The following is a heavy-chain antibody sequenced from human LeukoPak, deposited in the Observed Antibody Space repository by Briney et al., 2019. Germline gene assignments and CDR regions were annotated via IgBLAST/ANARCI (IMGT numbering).Heavy chain of an antibody. Sequence: ASVKVSCKASGYTFTGYYMHWVRQAPGQGLEWMGWINPSSGGTNYPQNFQGRVTMTRDTSLSTAYMEVSGLRSDDTAVYYCARGVVAATFYYYMDVWGNGTTVTVSS. CDR2: INPSSGGT. V-gene: IGHV1-2*02. J-gene: IGHJ6*03. CDR1: GYTFTGYY. CDR3: ARGVVAATFYYYMDV. D-gene: IGHD2-15*01.